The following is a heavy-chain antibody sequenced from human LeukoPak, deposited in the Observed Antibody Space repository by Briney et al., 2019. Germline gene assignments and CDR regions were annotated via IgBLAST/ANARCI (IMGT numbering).Heavy chain of an antibody. J-gene: IGHJ5*02. V-gene: IGHV3-64D*09. Sequence: GGSLRLSCSASGFTFSNYAMHWVRQAPGKGLEYVSAISSNGDSTYYADSVKGRFIISRDNSKNSLSLHMSSLRAGDTAVYYCVKSASSYGANWFDPWGQGTLVSVSS. D-gene: IGHD4/OR15-4a*01. CDR3: VKSASSYGANWFDP. CDR2: ISSNGDST. CDR1: GFTFSNYA.